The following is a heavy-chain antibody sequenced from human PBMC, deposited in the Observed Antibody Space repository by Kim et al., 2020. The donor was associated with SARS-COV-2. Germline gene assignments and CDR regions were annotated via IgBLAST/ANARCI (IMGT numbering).Heavy chain of an antibody. CDR2: ISGAGVNT. D-gene: IGHD3-3*01. CDR3: AKTDRTPLFGVPNNHYYGMDV. V-gene: IGHV3-23*01. Sequence: GGSLRLSCAASGFTFSTYAMNWVRQAPGKGLEWVSSISGAGVNTYYTDSVKGRFTISRDNSRNTLYLQMNSLRAEDTAVYYCAKTDRTPLFGVPNNHYYGMDVWGQGTTVTVS. J-gene: IGHJ6*02. CDR1: GFTFSTYA.